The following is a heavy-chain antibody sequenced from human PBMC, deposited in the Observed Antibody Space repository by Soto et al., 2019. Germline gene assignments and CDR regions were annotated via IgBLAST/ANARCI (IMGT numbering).Heavy chain of an antibody. D-gene: IGHD5-12*01. CDR3: AKDPGYSGYWGV. J-gene: IGHJ6*02. V-gene: IGHV3-30*18. Sequence: QVQLVESGGGVVQPGRSLRLSCAASGFTFSSYGMHWVRQAPGKGLEWVAVISYDGSNKYYADSVKGRFTISRDNSKNTLYLQRNSLRAEDTAVYYCAKDPGYSGYWGVWGQGTTVTVSS. CDR1: GFTFSSYG. CDR2: ISYDGSNK.